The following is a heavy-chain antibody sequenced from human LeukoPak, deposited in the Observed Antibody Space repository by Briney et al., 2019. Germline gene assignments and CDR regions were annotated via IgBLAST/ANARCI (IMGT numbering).Heavy chain of an antibody. V-gene: IGHV1-2*02. D-gene: IGHD6-13*01. J-gene: IGHJ6*03. CDR3: ARGGQQLAYYYYMDV. CDR1: GYTFTDYS. CDR2: INTKSDVT. Sequence: ASVKVSCKASGYTFTDYSIHWVGPAPGQGREWMGSINTKSDVTNYAQKFQGRVTMTRDTSISTAYMELSRLRSDDTAVYYCARGGQQLAYYYYMDVWGKGTTVTVSS.